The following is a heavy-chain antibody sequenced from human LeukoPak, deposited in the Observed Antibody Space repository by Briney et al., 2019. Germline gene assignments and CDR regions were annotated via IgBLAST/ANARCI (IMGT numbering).Heavy chain of an antibody. V-gene: IGHV3-7*01. J-gene: IGHJ4*02. CDR1: GFTFNNYW. CDR3: ARAPTFFDY. Sequence: GGSLRLSCAASGFTFNNYWMTWVRQAPGKGLEWVANIKEDGSEKYYVDSVKGRFTISRDNAKNSLYLQMNSLRAEDTAVYYCARAPTFFDYWGQGTLVTVSS. CDR2: IKEDGSEK.